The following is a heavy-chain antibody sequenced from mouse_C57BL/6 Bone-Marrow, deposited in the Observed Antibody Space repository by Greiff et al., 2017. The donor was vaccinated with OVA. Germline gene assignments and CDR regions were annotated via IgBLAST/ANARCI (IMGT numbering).Heavy chain of an antibody. V-gene: IGHV1-47*01. CDR3: ASRGGNWHYVDY. CDR1: GYTFTTYS. Sequence: QVQLQQSGAELVKPGASVKLSCKASGYTFTTYSIEWVKQKPGQSLEWIGNFHPYNDDTKYNEKFKGKATLTVETSSSPVYLELSRLTSDDSAVLYCASRGGNWHYVDYWGQGTTLTVSS. J-gene: IGHJ2*01. CDR2: FHPYNDDT. D-gene: IGHD2-1*01.